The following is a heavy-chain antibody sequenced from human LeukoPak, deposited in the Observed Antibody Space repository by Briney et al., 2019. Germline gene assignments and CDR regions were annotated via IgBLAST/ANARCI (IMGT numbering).Heavy chain of an antibody. CDR3: AKGPHEAYYDILTGYYTGIDY. D-gene: IGHD3-9*01. V-gene: IGHV3-30*18. CDR2: ISYDGSNE. J-gene: IGHJ4*02. CDR1: GFTFSSYG. Sequence: GGSLRPSCAASGFTFSSYGMHWVRQAPGKGLEWVAVISYDGSNEYYADSVKGRFTISRDNSKNTLYLQMNSLRAEDTAVYYCAKGPHEAYYDILTGYYTGIDYWGQGTLVTVSS.